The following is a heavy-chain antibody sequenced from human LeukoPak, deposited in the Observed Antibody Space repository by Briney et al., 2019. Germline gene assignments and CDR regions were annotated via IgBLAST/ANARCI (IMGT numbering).Heavy chain of an antibody. CDR2: ISGRGGST. V-gene: IGHV3-23*01. J-gene: IGHJ6*03. D-gene: IGHD3-10*01. Sequence: GGSLRLSCAASGFTFSSYAMSGVRQSPGKGLEGVSAISGRGGSTYYEDSVKGRFTIPRDNPKNTLYLQMNSLRAEATAVYYCAKDKYYGSGKLDYYYYYMDVWGKGTTVSVSS. CDR3: AKDKYYGSGKLDYYYYYMDV. CDR1: GFTFSSYA.